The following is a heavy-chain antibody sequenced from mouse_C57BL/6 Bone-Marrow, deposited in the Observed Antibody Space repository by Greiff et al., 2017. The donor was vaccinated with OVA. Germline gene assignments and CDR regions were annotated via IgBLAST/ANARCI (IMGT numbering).Heavy chain of an antibody. J-gene: IGHJ3*01. Sequence: QVQLQQPGAELVKPGASVKVSCKASGYTFTSYWMPWVKQRPGQGLEWIGRIHPSDSDTNYNQKFKGKATLTVEKSSSHAYMPLSSLTSEASSFFDGAIEDYGYYGSSYGCAYWGQGTLVTVSA. D-gene: IGHD1-1*01. CDR1: GYTFTSYW. CDR2: IHPSDSDT. CDR3: AIEDYGYYGSSYGCAY. V-gene: IGHV1-74*01.